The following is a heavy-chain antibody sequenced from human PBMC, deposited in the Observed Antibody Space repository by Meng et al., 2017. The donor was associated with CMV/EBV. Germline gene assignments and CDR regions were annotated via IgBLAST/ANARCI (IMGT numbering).Heavy chain of an antibody. D-gene: IGHD2-2*02. Sequence: SLKISCAASGFTFDDYAMHWVRQAPGKGLEWVSGISWNSGSIGYADSVKGRFTISRDNAKNSLYLQMNSLRAEDTALYYCAKDLHRSTSCYNCYYYYGMDVWGQGTTDTVSS. CDR3: AKDLHRSTSCYNCYYYYGMDV. J-gene: IGHJ6*02. CDR2: ISWNSGSI. V-gene: IGHV3-9*01. CDR1: GFTFDDYA.